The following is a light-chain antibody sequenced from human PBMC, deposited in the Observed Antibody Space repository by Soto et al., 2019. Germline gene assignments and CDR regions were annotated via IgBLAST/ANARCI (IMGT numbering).Light chain of an antibody. Sequence: EVLLTQSPGTLSLSPGERATLSCRASQSVSSSYLAWYQQKPGQAPRLLIYGASRRATDIPDRFGGSGSGTDFTLTISRVEREDFALYYCLQYESSPQTSGQGTKLEIK. V-gene: IGKV3-20*01. CDR2: GAS. J-gene: IGKJ2*01. CDR3: LQYESSPQT. CDR1: QSVSSSY.